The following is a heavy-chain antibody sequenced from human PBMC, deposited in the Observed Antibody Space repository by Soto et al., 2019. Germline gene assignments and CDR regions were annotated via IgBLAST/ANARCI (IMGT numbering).Heavy chain of an antibody. D-gene: IGHD5-12*01. J-gene: IGHJ4*02. Sequence: QVQLVQSGAEVKKPGSSVKVSCKASGSTFSNHIITWVRQAPGQGLEWMGRIIPILDITNYAQKLQGRITITADKSTTPAYMAVSSLSSGDTAVYYCARDSPIGSTFSGHDDIDSWGQGTLVTVSS. CDR1: GSTFSNHI. V-gene: IGHV1-69*08. CDR2: IIPILDIT. CDR3: ARDSPIGSTFSGHDDIDS.